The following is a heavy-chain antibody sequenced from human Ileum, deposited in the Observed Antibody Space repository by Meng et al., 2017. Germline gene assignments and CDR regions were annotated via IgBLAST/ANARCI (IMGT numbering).Heavy chain of an antibody. V-gene: IGHV4-61*01. J-gene: IGHJ4*02. D-gene: IGHD7-27*01. CDR2: AST. CDR3: ARDHWGSLDY. CDR1: GASFTTSHYQ. Sequence: QWRLRTSGPCLVGPSGTLSLICTFSGASFTTSHYQWGWIRQPPGKGLEWIGYASTNYNPSLKSRLTISLDTSKNQVSLKLTSVTAADTAVYYCARDHWGSLDYWGQGILVTVSS.